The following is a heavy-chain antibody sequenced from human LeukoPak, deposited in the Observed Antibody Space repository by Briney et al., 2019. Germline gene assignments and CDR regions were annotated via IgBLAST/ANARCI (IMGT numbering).Heavy chain of an antibody. V-gene: IGHV3-74*01. J-gene: IGHJ5*01. CDR2: ISSDGSDT. D-gene: IGHD4-23*01. Sequence: PGGSLRLSCAASGINFASRWMHWVRQVPGKGLVWVSRISSDGSDTTYADSVKGRFTISRDNVKKIVYLQTRSLRVEDTAVYYCARHFDGKGSFDFWGQGTLVTVSS. CDR3: ARHFDGKGSFDF. CDR1: GINFASRW.